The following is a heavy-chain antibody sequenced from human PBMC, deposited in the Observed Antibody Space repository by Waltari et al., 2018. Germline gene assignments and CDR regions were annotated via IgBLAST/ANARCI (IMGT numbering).Heavy chain of an antibody. CDR2: INPNSGGT. CDR3: ARRATTFDY. D-gene: IGHD5-12*01. CDR1: GYTFTSYD. J-gene: IGHJ4*02. Sequence: QVQLVQSGAEVKKPGASVKVSCKASGYTFTSYDINWVRQAPGQGLEWMGRINPNSGGTNYAQKCQGRVTMTRDTSISTAYMELSRLRSDDTAVYYCARRATTFDYWGQGTLVTVSS. V-gene: IGHV1-2*06.